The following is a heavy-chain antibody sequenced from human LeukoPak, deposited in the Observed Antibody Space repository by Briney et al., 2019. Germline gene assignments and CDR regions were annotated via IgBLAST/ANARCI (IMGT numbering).Heavy chain of an antibody. J-gene: IGHJ6*03. Sequence: PGGSLRLSCAASGFTFSSYSMNWVRQAPGKGLEWVSSISSSSIYTYYADSLKGRFTISKDNAKNSLYLQMNSLRAEDTAVHYCASKPPSGAMDVWGKGTTVTVSS. CDR1: GFTFSSYS. CDR3: ASKPPSGAMDV. D-gene: IGHD1-26*01. CDR2: ISSSSIYT. V-gene: IGHV3-21*01.